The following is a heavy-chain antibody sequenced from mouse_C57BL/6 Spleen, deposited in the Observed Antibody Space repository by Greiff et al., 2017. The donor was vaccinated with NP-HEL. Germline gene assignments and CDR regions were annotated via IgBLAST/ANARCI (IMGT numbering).Heavy chain of an antibody. CDR2: IRSKSSNYAT. Sequence: EVNLVESGGGLVQPKGSLKLSCAASGFTFNTYAMHWVRQAPGKGLEWVARIRSKSSNYATYYADSVKDRFTISRDDSQSMLYLQMNNLKTEDTAMYYCVRDEYDGYYDYYAMDYWGQGTSVTVSS. CDR1: GFTFNTYA. D-gene: IGHD2-3*01. CDR3: VRDEYDGYYDYYAMDY. V-gene: IGHV10-3*01. J-gene: IGHJ4*01.